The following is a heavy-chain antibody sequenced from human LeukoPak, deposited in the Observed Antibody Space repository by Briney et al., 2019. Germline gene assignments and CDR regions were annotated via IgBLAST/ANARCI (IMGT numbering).Heavy chain of an antibody. D-gene: IGHD3/OR15-3a*01. CDR1: GGSISSSSYY. CDR3: ARGTGFGLQYYFDY. CDR2: IYYSGST. J-gene: IGHJ4*02. Sequence: SETLSLTCTVSGGSISSSSYYWGWIRQPPGKGLEWIGSIYYSGSTNFNPSLKSRVTISVDTSKNQFSLKLSSVTAADTAVYYCARGTGFGLQYYFDYWGQGTQVTVSS. V-gene: IGHV4-39*07.